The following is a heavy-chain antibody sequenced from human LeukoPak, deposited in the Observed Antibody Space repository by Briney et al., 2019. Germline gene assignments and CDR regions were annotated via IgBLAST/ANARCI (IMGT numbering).Heavy chain of an antibody. CDR1: GYTFTSYG. J-gene: IGHJ4*02. Sequence: ASVKVSCKASGYTFTSYGIIWVRQAPGQGLEWMGWISAYNGNTNYAQKLQGRVTMTTDTSKSTAYMELRSLRSDDTAVYYCARVVQDSGLLHIDYWGQGTLVTVSS. CDR2: ISAYNGNT. D-gene: IGHD1-26*01. CDR3: ARVVQDSGLLHIDY. V-gene: IGHV1-18*01.